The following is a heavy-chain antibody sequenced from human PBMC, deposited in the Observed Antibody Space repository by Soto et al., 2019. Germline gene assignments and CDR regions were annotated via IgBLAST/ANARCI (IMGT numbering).Heavy chain of an antibody. D-gene: IGHD6-13*01. CDR3: ARGVSRWSTRDWFDP. V-gene: IGHV3-33*01. J-gene: IGHJ5*02. Sequence: GGSLRLSCAASGFTFSSYGMHWVRQAPGKGLEWVAVIWYDGSNKYYADSVKGRFTISRDNSKNTLYLQMNSLRAEDTAVYYCARGVSRWSTRDWFDPWGQGTLVTVSS. CDR1: GFTFSSYG. CDR2: IWYDGSNK.